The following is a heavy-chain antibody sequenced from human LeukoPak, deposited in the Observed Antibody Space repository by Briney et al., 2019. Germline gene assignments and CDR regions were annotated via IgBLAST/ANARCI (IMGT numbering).Heavy chain of an antibody. V-gene: IGHV3-30*18. J-gene: IGHJ5*02. CDR2: ISYDGSNK. CDR1: GFTFSSYG. Sequence: GGSLRLSCAAPGFTFSSYGMHWVRQAPGKGLEWVAVISYDGSNKYYADSVKGRFTISRDNSKNTLYLQMNSLRAEDTAVYYCAKGRIAAAGLFDPWGQGTLVTVSS. D-gene: IGHD6-13*01. CDR3: AKGRIAAAGLFDP.